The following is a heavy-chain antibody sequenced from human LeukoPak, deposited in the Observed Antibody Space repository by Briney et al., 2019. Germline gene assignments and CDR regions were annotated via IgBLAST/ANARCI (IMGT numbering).Heavy chain of an antibody. Sequence: GGSLRLSCAASGFTFSSYAMHWVRQAPGKALEWVAVISYDGSNKYYADSVKGRFTISRDNAKNSLYLQMNSLRAEDTAVYYCANTILTGALWGQGTLVTVSS. J-gene: IGHJ4*02. D-gene: IGHD2-2*02. CDR1: GFTFSSYA. CDR2: ISYDGSNK. CDR3: ANTILTGAL. V-gene: IGHV3-30*04.